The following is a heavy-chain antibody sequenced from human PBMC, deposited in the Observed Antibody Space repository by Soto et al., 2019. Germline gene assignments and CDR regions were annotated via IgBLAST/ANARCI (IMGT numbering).Heavy chain of an antibody. CDR1: GYTFTSYD. Sequence: ASVKVSCKASGYTFTSYDINWVRQATGQGLEWMGWMNPNSGNTGYAQKFQGRVTMTRNTSISTAYMELSSLRSEDTAVYYCARGFIGWSTPSYYYIVSWGKGPTVTV. CDR3: ARGFIGWSTPSYYYIVS. V-gene: IGHV1-8*01. J-gene: IGHJ6*03. CDR2: MNPNSGNT. D-gene: IGHD2-15*01.